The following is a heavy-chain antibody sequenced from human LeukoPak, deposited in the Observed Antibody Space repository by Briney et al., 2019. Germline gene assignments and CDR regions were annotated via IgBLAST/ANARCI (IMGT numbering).Heavy chain of an antibody. CDR1: GFSFSSYE. Sequence: SLRLSCAASGFSFSSYEMNWVRQAPGKGLEWVSYISSSGRTMYYADSVKGRFTISRDNARDSLFLQIHSLRAEDTAVYFCARDNGIAIRGNWFDPWGQGTLVTVSS. CDR2: ISSSGRTM. V-gene: IGHV3-48*03. CDR3: ARDNGIAIRGNWFDP. D-gene: IGHD2-8*01. J-gene: IGHJ5*02.